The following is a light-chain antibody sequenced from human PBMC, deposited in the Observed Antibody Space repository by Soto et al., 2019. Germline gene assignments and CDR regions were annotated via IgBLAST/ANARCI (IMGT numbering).Light chain of an antibody. Sequence: DIQMTQSPSSLCTSVGDRVTITCQASQDISYYLNWYQQKPGKAPKLLIYGAYYLQSGVPSRFSGSGSGTDFTLTISSLQPEDFATYYCQQSYMTFMYTFGQGTKVDIK. CDR3: QQSYMTFMYT. V-gene: IGKV1-39*01. CDR1: QDISYY. J-gene: IGKJ2*01. CDR2: GAY.